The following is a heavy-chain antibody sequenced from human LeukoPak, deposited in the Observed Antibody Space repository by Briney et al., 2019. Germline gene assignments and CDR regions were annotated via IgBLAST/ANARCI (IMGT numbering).Heavy chain of an antibody. V-gene: IGHV3-21*04. CDR3: ARVERRGYNWFDP. D-gene: IGHD3-16*01. CDR2: ISSSSSYI. CDR1: GFTSSSYS. Sequence: GGSLRLSCAASGFTSSSYSMNWVRQAPGKGLEWVSSISSSSSYIYYADSVKGRFTISRDNAKNSLYLQMNSLRAADTAVYYCARVERRGYNWFDPWGQGTLVTVSS. J-gene: IGHJ5*02.